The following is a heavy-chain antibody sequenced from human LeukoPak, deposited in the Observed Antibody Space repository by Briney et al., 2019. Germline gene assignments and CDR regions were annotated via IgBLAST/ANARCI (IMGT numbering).Heavy chain of an antibody. Sequence: EAPVKVSCKASGGTFSSYAISWVRQAPGQGLEWMGGIIPIFGTANYAQKFQGRVTITADESTSTAYMELSSLRSEDTAVYYCAGLGYCSSTSCSRYCSGGSCYSGFLDYWGQGTLVTVSS. J-gene: IGHJ4*02. CDR2: IIPIFGTA. CDR1: GGTFSSYA. D-gene: IGHD2-15*01. CDR3: AGLGYCSSTSCSRYCSGGSCYSGFLDY. V-gene: IGHV1-69*13.